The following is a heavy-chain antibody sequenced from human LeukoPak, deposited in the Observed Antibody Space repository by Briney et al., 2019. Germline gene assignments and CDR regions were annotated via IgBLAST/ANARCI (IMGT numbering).Heavy chain of an antibody. J-gene: IGHJ3*02. CDR1: GFTFSSYA. D-gene: IGHD7-27*01. CDR3: GRDLNWGAFDI. V-gene: IGHV3-48*03. Sequence: GGSLRLSCAASGFTFSSYAMNWVRQAPGKGLEWVSYISSSGSTIYYADSVKGRFTISRDNAKNSLYLQMNSLRAEDTAMYYCGRDLNWGAFDIRGLGTLVTVSS. CDR2: ISSSGSTI.